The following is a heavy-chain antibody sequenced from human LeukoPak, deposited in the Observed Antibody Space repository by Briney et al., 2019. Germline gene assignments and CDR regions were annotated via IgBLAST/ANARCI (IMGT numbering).Heavy chain of an antibody. V-gene: IGHV1-2*02. Sequence: ASVKVSCKASGYTFTGYYMHWVRQAPGQGLEWMGWINPNSGGTNYAQKFQGRVTMTRDTSISTAYMELSRLRSDDTAAYYCAGLVVVTAIQEHDAFDIWGQGTMVTVFS. J-gene: IGHJ3*02. CDR3: AGLVVVTAIQEHDAFDI. CDR1: GYTFTGYY. D-gene: IGHD2-21*02. CDR2: INPNSGGT.